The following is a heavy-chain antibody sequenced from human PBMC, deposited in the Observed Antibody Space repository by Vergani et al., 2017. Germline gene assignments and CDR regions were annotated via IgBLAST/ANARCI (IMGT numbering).Heavy chain of an antibody. D-gene: IGHD2-15*01. V-gene: IGHV3-23*04. CDR2: ISGSGGST. Sequence: EVQLVESGGGLVKPGGSLRLSCAASGFTFSSYAMSWVRQAPGKGLEWVSAISGSGGSTYYADSVKGRFTISRDNSKNTLYLQMNSLRAEDTAVYYCAKGKDIVVVVAATTFDYWGQGTLVTVSS. CDR1: GFTFSSYA. J-gene: IGHJ4*02. CDR3: AKGKDIVVVVAATTFDY.